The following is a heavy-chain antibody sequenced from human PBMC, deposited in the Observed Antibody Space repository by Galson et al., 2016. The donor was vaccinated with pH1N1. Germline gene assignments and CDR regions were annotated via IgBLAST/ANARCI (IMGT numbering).Heavy chain of an antibody. CDR2: ISDGGGST. CDR3: AKSLGFRNCFDY. J-gene: IGHJ4*02. Sequence: SLRLSCAASKFTFSNYAMNWVRQAPGKGLEWVSLISDGGGSTYYADSVKGRFTISRDNSKNPLYPQMNSLRAEDTAVYYCAKSLGFRNCFDYWGQGTLVTVSS. D-gene: IGHD3-16*01. V-gene: IGHV3-23*01. CDR1: KFTFSNYA.